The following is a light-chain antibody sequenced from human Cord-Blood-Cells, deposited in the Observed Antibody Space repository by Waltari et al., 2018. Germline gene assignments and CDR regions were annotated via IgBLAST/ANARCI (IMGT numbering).Light chain of an antibody. CDR2: DDS. CDR1: NIGGKS. Sequence: SYVLTQPPSVSVAPGKTARITCGGNNIGGKSVPWYQQKPGQAPVLVVYDDSDRPSGIPDRFSGSNSGNTATLTISRVEAGDEADYYCQVWDRSSDHVVFGGGTKLTVL. V-gene: IGLV3-21*03. J-gene: IGLJ2*01. CDR3: QVWDRSSDHVV.